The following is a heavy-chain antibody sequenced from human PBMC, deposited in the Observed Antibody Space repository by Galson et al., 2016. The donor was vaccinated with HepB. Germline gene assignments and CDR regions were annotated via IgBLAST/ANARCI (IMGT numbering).Heavy chain of an antibody. CDR3: ATYPSYGDYGGYYYGMDV. V-gene: IGHV1-18*01. CDR1: GYSFTRHG. Sequence: SVKVSCKASGYSFTRHGITWVRQAPGQGLEWLGWISPYNGNANYAQKFQGRVTMTRDTSTSTAYMELRSLRYDDTAVYYCATYPSYGDYGGYYYGMDVWGQGTTVTVSS. J-gene: IGHJ6*02. D-gene: IGHD4-17*01. CDR2: ISPYNGNA.